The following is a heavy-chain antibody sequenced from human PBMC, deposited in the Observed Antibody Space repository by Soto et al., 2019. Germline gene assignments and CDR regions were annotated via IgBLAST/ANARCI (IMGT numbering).Heavy chain of an antibody. CDR1: GYTFTNYA. D-gene: IGHD4-17*01. CDR3: ASESYGGEFDS. Sequence: APVKVSCKASGYTFTNYAMHWVRQAPGQRLEWMGWINAGNGSTKYSQKFQGRVTITRDTSASTAYMELSSLRSEDTAVYYCASESYGGEFDSWGQGTLVTVS. V-gene: IGHV1-3*01. CDR2: INAGNGST. J-gene: IGHJ4*02.